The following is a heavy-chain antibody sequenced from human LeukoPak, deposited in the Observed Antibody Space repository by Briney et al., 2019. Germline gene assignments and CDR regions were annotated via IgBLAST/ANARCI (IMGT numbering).Heavy chain of an antibody. D-gene: IGHD3-22*01. CDR3: ARATSSGYYYGFDY. CDR2: ISYDGSNK. Sequence: GGSLRLSCAASGFTFSSHAMHWVRQAPGKGLEWVAVISYDGSNKYYADSVKGRFTISRDNSKNTLYLQMNSLRAEDTAVYYCARATSSGYYYGFDYWGQGTLVTVSS. J-gene: IGHJ4*02. V-gene: IGHV3-30-3*01. CDR1: GFTFSSHA.